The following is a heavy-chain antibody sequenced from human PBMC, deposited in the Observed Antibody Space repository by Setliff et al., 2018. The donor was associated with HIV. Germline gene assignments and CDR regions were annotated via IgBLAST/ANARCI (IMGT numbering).Heavy chain of an antibody. V-gene: IGHV1-46*01. CDR3: ARDHQTMLWLDY. CDR1: GYTFTNYF. J-gene: IGHJ4*02. D-gene: IGHD2-21*01. CDR2: IDPSGGST. Sequence: ASVKVSCKASGYTFTNYFVHWVRQAPGQGLEWMGIIDPSGGSTNYAQKFQGRLTMTSDTSTSTVYMELSNLSAEDTAVYYCARDHQTMLWLDYWGQGTLVTVSS.